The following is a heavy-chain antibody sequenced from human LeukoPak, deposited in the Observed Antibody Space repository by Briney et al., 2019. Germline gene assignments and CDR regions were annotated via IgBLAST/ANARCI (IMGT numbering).Heavy chain of an antibody. CDR1: GGSISSGGYY. J-gene: IGHJ5*02. Sequence: SETLSLTCTVSGGSISSGGYYWRWIRQTPGKGLEWIGYIHYSGSTNYNPSLKSRVTISVDTSKNQFSLKLRSVTAADTAVYYCARTVYASFDPWGQGTLVTVSS. CDR3: ARTVYASFDP. V-gene: IGHV4-31*03. D-gene: IGHD2-8*01. CDR2: IHYSGST.